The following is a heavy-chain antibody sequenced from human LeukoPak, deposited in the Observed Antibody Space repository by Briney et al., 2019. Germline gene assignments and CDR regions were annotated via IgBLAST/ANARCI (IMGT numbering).Heavy chain of an antibody. CDR2: INPNSGGA. V-gene: IGHV1-2*06. CDR3: ASRTDFWSGYYIPGVYYYGMDV. CDR1: GYTFGGYY. Sequence: ASVRVSCKASGYTFGGYYMHWVRQAPGQGLEWMGQINPNSGGADFAQKFQGRVTMTRDTSTSTVYMELSSLRSEDTAVYYCASRTDFWSGYYIPGVYYYGMDVWGQGTTATVSS. J-gene: IGHJ6*02. D-gene: IGHD3-3*01.